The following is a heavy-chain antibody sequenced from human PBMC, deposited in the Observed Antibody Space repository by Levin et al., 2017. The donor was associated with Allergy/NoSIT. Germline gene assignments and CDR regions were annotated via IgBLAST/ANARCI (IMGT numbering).Heavy chain of an antibody. J-gene: IGHJ3*02. CDR2: ISDGGTVD. CDR3: AKEGEDTVSVMGRYAFDI. Sequence: GGSLRLSCEASGFNFRNYGIHWVRQAPGKGLEWVAVISDGGTVDYYADFVKGRFTISRDNSKNTMYMQMDNLRDDDTAVYYCAKEGEDTVSVMGRYAFDIWGQGTKVIVSP. CDR1: GFNFRNYG. D-gene: IGHD3-16*02. V-gene: IGHV3-30*18.